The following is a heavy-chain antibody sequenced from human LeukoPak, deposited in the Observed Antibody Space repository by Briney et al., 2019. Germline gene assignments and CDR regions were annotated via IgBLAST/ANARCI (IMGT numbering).Heavy chain of an antibody. V-gene: IGHV3-23*01. CDR1: GFTFSSYA. D-gene: IGHD1-26*01. J-gene: IGHJ4*02. Sequence: GGSLRLSCAASGFTFSSYAMSWVRQAQGKGLEWVSAISGSGGSTYYADSVKGRFTISRDNSKNTLYLQMNSLRAEDTAVYYCAKDPAMYSGSHNFDYWGQGTLVTVSS. CDR2: ISGSGGST. CDR3: AKDPAMYSGSHNFDY.